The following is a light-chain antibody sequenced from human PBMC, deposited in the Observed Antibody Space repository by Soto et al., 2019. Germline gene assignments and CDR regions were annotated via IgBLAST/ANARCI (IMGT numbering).Light chain of an antibody. CDR2: AAS. Sequence: DIQMTQSPSSLSASVGDRVTITCRASQSIGRFLNWYQQKPGKAPKLLIYAASSLQSGVPSRFIGGGSGKDFTLTISSPQPEDFATYYFQQTYSIPPTFVQGTRLEIK. V-gene: IGKV1-39*01. CDR1: QSIGRF. CDR3: QQTYSIPPT. J-gene: IGKJ5*01.